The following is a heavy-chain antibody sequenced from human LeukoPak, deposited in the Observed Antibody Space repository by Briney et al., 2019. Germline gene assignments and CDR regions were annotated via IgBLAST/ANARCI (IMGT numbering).Heavy chain of an antibody. CDR1: GHTFTSYG. CDR3: ARESLRVIPTITDAFDI. D-gene: IGHD1-14*01. CDR2: ISAYNGNT. V-gene: IGHV1-18*01. Sequence: GASVKVSCKASGHTFTSYGISWVRQAPGQGLEWMGWISAYNGNTNYAQKLQGRVTMTTDTSTSTAYMELRSLRSDDTAVYYCARESLRVIPTITDAFDIWGQGTMVTVSS. J-gene: IGHJ3*02.